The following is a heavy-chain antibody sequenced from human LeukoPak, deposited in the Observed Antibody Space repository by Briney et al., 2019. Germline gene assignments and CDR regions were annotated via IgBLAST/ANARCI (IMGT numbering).Heavy chain of an antibody. Sequence: GGSLRLSCVASGFSVSKNYMNWVRQAPGKGLEWVSTIYSGGTTYYADSVKGRFTISRDNSKNTLYLQMNSLRVEDTAVYYCARDKGAGKFYFDHWGQGTLVTVSS. D-gene: IGHD1-1*01. CDR2: IYSGGTT. V-gene: IGHV3-53*01. CDR3: ARDKGAGKFYFDH. CDR1: GFSVSKNY. J-gene: IGHJ4*02.